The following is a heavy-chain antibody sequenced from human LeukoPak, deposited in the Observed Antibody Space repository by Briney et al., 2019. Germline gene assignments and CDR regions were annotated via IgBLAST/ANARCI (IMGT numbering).Heavy chain of an antibody. D-gene: IGHD1-7*01. Sequence: SDTLSLTCTLSGGSISSYYWIWIRKPPGKGLEWIGYIYYSGSTKYNPSLKSRVTISVDASKTQFSLKLNSVTAADTAVYYCARGSRELYYFDYWGQRTLVTVSS. V-gene: IGHV4-59*07. CDR1: GGSISSYY. CDR2: IYYSGST. J-gene: IGHJ4*02. CDR3: ARGSRELYYFDY.